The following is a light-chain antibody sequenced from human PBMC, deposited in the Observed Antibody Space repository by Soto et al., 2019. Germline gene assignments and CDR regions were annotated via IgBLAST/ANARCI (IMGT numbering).Light chain of an antibody. CDR2: VAS. Sequence: DIQMTQSPSSLSASVGERVTITCRASQSISNYLNWYQHKPGKAPNLLVYVASSLQSGVPSRFNGNGSGTDFTITINSLQPEDFATYYCQQSYSTPRTFGHGRKVESK. CDR1: QSISNY. V-gene: IGKV1-39*01. CDR3: QQSYSTPRT. J-gene: IGKJ1*01.